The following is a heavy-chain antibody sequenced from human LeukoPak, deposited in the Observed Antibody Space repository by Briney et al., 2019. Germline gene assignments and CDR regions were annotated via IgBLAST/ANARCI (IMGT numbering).Heavy chain of an antibody. Sequence: GGSLRLSCAASGFTVSSNYMSWVRQAPGKGLEWVSYISSSGSTIYYADSVKGRFTISRDNAKNSLYLQMNSLRAEDTAVYYCARVGTAVAGTVGYWGQGTLVTVSS. CDR2: ISSSGSTI. D-gene: IGHD6-19*01. V-gene: IGHV3-48*01. CDR3: ARVGTAVAGTVGY. CDR1: GFTVSSNY. J-gene: IGHJ4*02.